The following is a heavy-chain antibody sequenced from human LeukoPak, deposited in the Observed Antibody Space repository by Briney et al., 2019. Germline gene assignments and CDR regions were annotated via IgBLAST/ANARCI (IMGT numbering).Heavy chain of an antibody. Sequence: KSSETLSLTCTVSGGSISSGDYYWSWIRQPPGKGLEWIGYIYYSGSTYYNPSLKSRVTILVDTSKNQFSLKLSSVTAADTAVYYCARGAVVAPAATFGPWGQGTLVTVSS. D-gene: IGHD2-2*01. CDR2: IYYSGST. J-gene: IGHJ5*02. CDR3: ARGAVVAPAATFGP. V-gene: IGHV4-30-4*08. CDR1: GGSISSGDYY.